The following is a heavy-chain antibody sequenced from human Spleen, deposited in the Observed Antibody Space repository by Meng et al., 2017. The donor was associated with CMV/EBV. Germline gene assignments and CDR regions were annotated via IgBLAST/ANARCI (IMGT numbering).Heavy chain of an antibody. CDR3: ARGRRQLAGYY. V-gene: IGHV3-21*01. Sequence: GESLKISCAASGFTFDDYGMSLVRQAPGKGLEWVSSISSSSSYIYYADSVKGRFTISRDNAKNSLYLQMNSLRAEDTAVYYCARGRRQLAGYYWGQGTLVTVSS. CDR2: ISSSSSYI. CDR1: GFTFDDYG. D-gene: IGHD6-13*01. J-gene: IGHJ4*02.